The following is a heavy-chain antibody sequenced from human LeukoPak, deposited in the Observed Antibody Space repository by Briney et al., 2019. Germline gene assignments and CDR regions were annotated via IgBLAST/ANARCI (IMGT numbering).Heavy chain of an antibody. V-gene: IGHV3-15*01. CDR2: VRSKSDAGTM. Sequence: GGSLRLSCTASGFNFRSAWMSWARQAPGKGLERVGRVRSKSDAGTMDYAAHVEGRFTISRDDSKNMVYLDMNSLKTEDTAVYYCGGRRVWGNGTVVTVSS. CDR3: GGRRV. J-gene: IGHJ6*04. CDR1: GFNFRSAW. D-gene: IGHD3-16*01.